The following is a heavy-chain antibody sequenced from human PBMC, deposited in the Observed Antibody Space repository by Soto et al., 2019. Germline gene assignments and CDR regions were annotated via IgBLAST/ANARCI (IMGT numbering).Heavy chain of an antibody. CDR2: IKSKTDGGTT. J-gene: IGHJ6*02. D-gene: IGHD2-15*01. CDR3: AKSQGCSGGTCSPQWGYYYYAMDV. V-gene: IGHV3-15*01. Sequence: RSMRLASSASVLTVNNAWMSWFRQAPGKGLEWVGRIKSKTDGGTTDYAAPVKGRFTISRDDSRNTLYLQMNSLSAEDTAVYYCAKSQGCSGGTCSPQWGYYYYAMDVWGQGTTVTVSS. CDR1: VLTVNNAW.